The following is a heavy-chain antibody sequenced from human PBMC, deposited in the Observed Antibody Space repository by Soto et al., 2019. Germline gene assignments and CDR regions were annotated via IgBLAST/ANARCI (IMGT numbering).Heavy chain of an antibody. Sequence: GGSLRLSCAASGFTFSSYGMHWVRQAPGRGLEWVGVISYDGSNKYYADSVKGRFTISRDNSKNTLYLQMNSLRAEDTAVYYCAKAPTYYDFWTGLFPDFDYWGQGTLVTVSS. CDR2: ISYDGSNK. J-gene: IGHJ4*02. V-gene: IGHV3-30*18. D-gene: IGHD3-3*01. CDR1: GFTFSSYG. CDR3: AKAPTYYDFWTGLFPDFDY.